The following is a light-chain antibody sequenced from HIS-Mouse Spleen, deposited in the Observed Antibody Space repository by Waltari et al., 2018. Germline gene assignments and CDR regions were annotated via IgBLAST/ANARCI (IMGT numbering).Light chain of an antibody. CDR2: ERS. Sequence: QSALTQPASVSGSPGQSITISCTGTSSDVGSYNLLSWYQQHPGKAPKLMIYERSKRPSGVSNRFSGSKSGNTASLTISGLQAEDEADYYCCSYAGSSTWVFGGGTKLTVL. V-gene: IGLV2-23*01. J-gene: IGLJ3*02. CDR1: SSDVGSYNL. CDR3: CSYAGSSTWV.